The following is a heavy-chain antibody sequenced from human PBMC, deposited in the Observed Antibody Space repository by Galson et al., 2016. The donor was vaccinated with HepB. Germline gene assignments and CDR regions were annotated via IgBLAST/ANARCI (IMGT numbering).Heavy chain of an antibody. Sequence: EPLSLTCAVSGGSVRSANWWSWVRQSQSPGRGLEWIGEIFHSGSTNYNTSFRSRVTISVDKSKNQLSLKVRSVTAADTAVHYCTRGGDRNERYYYMDVWGNGTTVTVSS. D-gene: IGHD3-16*01. CDR1: GGSVRSANW. CDR2: IFHSGST. V-gene: IGHV4-4*02. CDR3: TRGGDRNERYYYMDV. J-gene: IGHJ6*03.